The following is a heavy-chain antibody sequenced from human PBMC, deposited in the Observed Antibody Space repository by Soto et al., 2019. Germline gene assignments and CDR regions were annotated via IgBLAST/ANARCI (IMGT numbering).Heavy chain of an antibody. V-gene: IGHV3-74*03. CDR1: GFTFSTTW. CDR3: ARDYDYSVDV. Sequence: EVQLVESGGGLVQPGGSLRLSCVVSGFTFSTTWMHWVRQAPGKGLVWVSRIDADDSTATYADSVKGRFTISRDNSKNTLYLQMNSLRPEDTAVYYCARDYDYSVDVWGQGTSVTVSS. CDR2: IDADDSTA. J-gene: IGHJ6*02. D-gene: IGHD3-3*01.